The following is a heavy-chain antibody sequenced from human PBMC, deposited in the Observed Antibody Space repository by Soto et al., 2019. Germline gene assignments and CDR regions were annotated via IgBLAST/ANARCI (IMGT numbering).Heavy chain of an antibody. J-gene: IGHJ6*03. CDR1: GFTFSSYW. CDR2: IKQDGSEK. V-gene: IGHV3-7*01. Sequence: GGSLRLSCAASGFTFSSYWMSWVRQAPGKGLEWVANIKQDGSEKYYVDSVKGRFTISRDNAKNSLYLQMNSLRAEDTAVYYCARERTSYYEYYYYYYMDVWGKGTTVTVSS. D-gene: IGHD3-9*01. CDR3: ARERTSYYEYYYYYYMDV.